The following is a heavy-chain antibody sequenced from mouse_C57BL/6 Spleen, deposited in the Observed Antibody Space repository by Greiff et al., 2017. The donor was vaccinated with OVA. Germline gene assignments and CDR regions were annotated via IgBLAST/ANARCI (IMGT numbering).Heavy chain of an antibody. Sequence: VHLVESGPELVKPGASVKISCKASGYAFSSSWMNWVKQRPGKGLEWIGRIYPGDGDTNYNGKFKGKATLTADKSSSTAYMQLSSLTSEDSAVYFCARSGSYWYFDVWGTGTTVTVSS. CDR2: IYPGDGDT. CDR1: GYAFSSSW. D-gene: IGHD1-1*01. CDR3: ARSGSYWYFDV. V-gene: IGHV1-82*01. J-gene: IGHJ1*03.